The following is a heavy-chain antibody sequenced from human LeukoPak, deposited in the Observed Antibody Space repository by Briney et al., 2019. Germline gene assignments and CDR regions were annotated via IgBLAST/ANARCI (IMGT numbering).Heavy chain of an antibody. CDR2: IKAGGTT. CDR3: ATDVPSLLVQIGY. J-gene: IGHJ4*02. CDR1: GFTSSNAW. D-gene: IGHD2/OR15-2a*01. Sequence: GGSLRLSCAAPGFTSSNAWMSWVRQAPGKGLEWVARIKAGGTTAYAAPVKGRFTISSDDSMNRLYLQMESLTTGDRSWAFCATDVPSLLVQIGYGGKGTRVTVSS. V-gene: IGHV3-15*01.